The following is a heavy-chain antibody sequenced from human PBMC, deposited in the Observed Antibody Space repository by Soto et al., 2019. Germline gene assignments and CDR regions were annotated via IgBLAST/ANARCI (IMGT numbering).Heavy chain of an antibody. CDR1: GITFSSYG. D-gene: IGHD6-13*01. V-gene: IGHV3-33*01. J-gene: IGHJ6*02. Sequence: GGSLIPSCAGPGITFSSYGMHWVLQAPGNGLEWVAVIWYDGSNKYYADSVKGRFTISRDNSKNTLYLQMNRLRAEDTAVYYCARVESGYSSPYYYYGMDVWGQGTTVTVSS. CDR2: IWYDGSNK. CDR3: ARVESGYSSPYYYYGMDV.